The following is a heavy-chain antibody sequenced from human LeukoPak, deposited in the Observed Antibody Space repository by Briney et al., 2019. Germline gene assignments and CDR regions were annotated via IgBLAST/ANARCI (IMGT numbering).Heavy chain of an antibody. CDR1: GGSISSYY. CDR3: ARDIASTMIATNWFDP. D-gene: IGHD3-22*01. J-gene: IGHJ5*02. V-gene: IGHV4-59*01. Sequence: SETLSLTCTISGGSISSYYWSWIRQPPGKGLEWIGYIYYSGSTNYNPSLKSRVTISVDTSKNQFSLKLSSVTAADTAVYYCARDIASTMIATNWFDPWGQGTLVTVSS. CDR2: IYYSGST.